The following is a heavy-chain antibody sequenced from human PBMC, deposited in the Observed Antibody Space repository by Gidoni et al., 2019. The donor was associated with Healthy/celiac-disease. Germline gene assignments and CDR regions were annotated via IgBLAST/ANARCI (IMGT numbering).Heavy chain of an antibody. D-gene: IGHD3-3*01. J-gene: IGHJ4*02. Sequence: EVQLLESGGGLVQPGGSLRLSCAASVFPFSSYAMSWVRQAPGKGLEWVSAISGSGGSTYYADSVKGRFTISRDNSKNTLYLQMNSLRAEDTAVYYCAKEIFARLKGEDYWGQGTLVTVSS. CDR1: VFPFSSYA. CDR2: ISGSGGST. V-gene: IGHV3-23*01. CDR3: AKEIFARLKGEDY.